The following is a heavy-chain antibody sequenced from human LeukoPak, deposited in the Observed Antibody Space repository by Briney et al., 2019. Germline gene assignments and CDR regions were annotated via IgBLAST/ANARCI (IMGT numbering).Heavy chain of an antibody. CDR1: GYIFTGYY. D-gene: IGHD3-16*01. CDR3: SSVWGSDWYFDL. V-gene: IGHV1-69*06. CDR2: IIPIFGTA. J-gene: IGHJ2*01. Sequence: SVKVSCKRSGYIFTGYYMHWVRQAPGQGLEWMGGIIPIFGTANYAQKFQGRVTITADKSTSTASMELRSLGPKDTAVYFCSSVWGSDWYFDLWGRGTLVTVSS.